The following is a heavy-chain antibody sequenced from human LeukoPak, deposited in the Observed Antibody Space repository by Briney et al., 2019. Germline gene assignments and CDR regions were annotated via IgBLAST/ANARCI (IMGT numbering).Heavy chain of an antibody. CDR1: GCTFTGYY. D-gene: IGHD2-2*01. J-gene: IGHJ5*02. V-gene: IGHV1-2*02. CDR2: INSNSGGT. Sequence: ASVNVSCKASGCTFTGYYMHWVRQAPGQGLEWMGWINSNSGGTNYAQKCPGRVTMTRDTSISTAYMELSRLRSDDTVVYYCARGGHIVVVPAAPSSNCPDWFDPWGQGTLVTVSS. CDR3: ARGGHIVVVPAAPSSNCPDWFDP.